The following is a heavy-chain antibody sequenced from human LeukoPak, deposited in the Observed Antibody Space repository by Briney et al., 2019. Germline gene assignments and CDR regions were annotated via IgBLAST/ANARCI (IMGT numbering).Heavy chain of an antibody. J-gene: IGHJ6*03. CDR3: ASHGYSGSYYYMDV. CDR1: VYTLDEYG. CDR2: INWNGGRT. Sequence: GGSLRLSCASSVYTLDEYGMRGVRHAPGKGLECVSGINWNGGRTGYTDSVKGRFTICRDNAKNSLYIQMKSLRAEDTALYYCASHGYSGSYYYMDVWGKGTTVTVSS. V-gene: IGHV3-20*04. D-gene: IGHD1-26*01.